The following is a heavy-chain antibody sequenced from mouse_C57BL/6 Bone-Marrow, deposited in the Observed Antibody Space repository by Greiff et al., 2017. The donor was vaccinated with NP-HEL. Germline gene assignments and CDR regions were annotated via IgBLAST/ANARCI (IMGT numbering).Heavy chain of an antibody. J-gene: IGHJ2*01. Sequence: VQLQESGPELVKPGASVKISCKASGYTFTDYYINWVKQRPGQGLEWIGWIFPGSGSTYYNEKFKSKATLTVDKSSSTAYMQLSSLTSEDSAVYYCARADGTGIYYFDYWGQGTTLTVSS. V-gene: IGHV1-75*01. CDR1: GYTFTDYY. D-gene: IGHD3-3*01. CDR2: IFPGSGST. CDR3: ARADGTGIYYFDY.